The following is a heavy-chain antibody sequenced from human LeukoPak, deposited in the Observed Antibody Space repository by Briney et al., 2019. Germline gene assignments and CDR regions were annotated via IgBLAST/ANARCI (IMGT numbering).Heavy chain of an antibody. V-gene: IGHV1-69*06. CDR2: IIPIFGTA. D-gene: IGHD3-10*01. CDR1: GGTFSSYA. CDR3: AARFMVRGEGVHVGMDV. Sequence: SVKVSCKASGGTFSSYAISWVRQAPGQGLEWMGGIIPIFGTANYAQKFQGRVTITADKSTSTAYMELSSLRSEDTAVYYCAARFMVRGEGVHVGMDVWGKGTTVTVSS. J-gene: IGHJ6*04.